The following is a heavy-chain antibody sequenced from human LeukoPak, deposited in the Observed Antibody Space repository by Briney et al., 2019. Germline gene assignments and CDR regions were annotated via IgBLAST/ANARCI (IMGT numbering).Heavy chain of an antibody. CDR3: AKDARTAYDYVWGSYRVDV. Sequence: GGSLRLSCAAPGFTFSSYAMSWVRQAPGKGLEWVSAISGSGGSTYYADSVKGRFTISRDNSKSTLYLQMNSLRAEDTAVYYCAKDARTAYDYVWGSYRVDVWGQGTTVTVSS. J-gene: IGHJ6*02. V-gene: IGHV3-23*01. CDR2: ISGSGGST. CDR1: GFTFSSYA. D-gene: IGHD3-16*02.